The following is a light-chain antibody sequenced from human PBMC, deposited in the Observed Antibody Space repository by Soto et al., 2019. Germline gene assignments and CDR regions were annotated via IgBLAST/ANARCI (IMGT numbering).Light chain of an antibody. V-gene: IGKV1-8*01. CDR2: AAS. Sequence: AIRMTQSPSSFSASTGDRVTITCRASQGISSYLAWYQQKPGKAPKLLIYAASTLQSGVPSRFSGSGSGTDFTLPSRCLQSEDFATYYCQQYYSYPWTFGQGTKVEIK. J-gene: IGKJ1*01. CDR3: QQYYSYPWT. CDR1: QGISSY.